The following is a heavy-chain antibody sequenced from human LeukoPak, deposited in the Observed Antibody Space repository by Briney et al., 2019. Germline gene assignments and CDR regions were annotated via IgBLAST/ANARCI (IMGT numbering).Heavy chain of an antibody. CDR3: ARVSSWIDY. CDR2: IIPIFGTA. CDR1: GGTFSSYA. D-gene: IGHD6-13*01. J-gene: IGHJ4*02. Sequence: VASVKVSCKASGGTFSSYAISWVRQAPGQGLEWMGGIIPIFGTANYAQKFQGRVTMTRDTSTSTVYMELSSLRSEDTAVYYCARVSSWIDYWGQGTLVTVSS. V-gene: IGHV1-69*05.